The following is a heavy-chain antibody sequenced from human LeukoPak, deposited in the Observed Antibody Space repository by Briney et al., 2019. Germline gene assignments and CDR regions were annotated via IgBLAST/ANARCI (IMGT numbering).Heavy chain of an antibody. V-gene: IGHV4-39*07. D-gene: IGHD4-17*01. CDR1: GGSISSSSYY. CDR2: IYYSGST. CDR3: ARVEYGDYVGPAFDY. Sequence: SETLSLTCTVSGGSISSSSYYWGWIRQPPGKGLEWIGSIYYSGSTYYNPSLKSRVTISVDTSKNQFSLKLSSVTAADTAVYYCARVEYGDYVGPAFDYWGQGTLVTVSS. J-gene: IGHJ4*02.